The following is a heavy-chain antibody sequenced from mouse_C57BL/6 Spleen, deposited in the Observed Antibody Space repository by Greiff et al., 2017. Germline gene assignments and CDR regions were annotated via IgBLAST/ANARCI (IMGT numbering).Heavy chain of an antibody. CDR2: ISSGSSTN. Sequence: EVKLVESGGGLVKPGGSLTLSCAASGFTFSDYGMHWVRQAPEKGLEWVAYISSGSSTNYYADTVKGRFTISRDNAKNTLFLQMTSLRSEDTAMYYCARRHYYDYDVGDYYAMDDWGQGTSVTVSS. CDR1: GFTFSDYG. D-gene: IGHD2-4*01. CDR3: ARRHYYDYDVGDYYAMDD. V-gene: IGHV5-17*01. J-gene: IGHJ4*01.